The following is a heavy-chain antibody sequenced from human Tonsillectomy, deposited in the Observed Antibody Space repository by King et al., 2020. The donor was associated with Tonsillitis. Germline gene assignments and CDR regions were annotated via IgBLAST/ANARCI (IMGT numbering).Heavy chain of an antibody. D-gene: IGHD2-15*01. Sequence: VQLVESGAEVKKPGESLKISCKGSGYSFSKYWIGWVRQMPGKGLEWMGIIYPGDSYTRYSPSFQGQVTISPDRAISTAYLQWSSLQASDTAMYYCARGYCSSGGFCTGWFDPWGQGTLVTVSS. CDR3: ARGYCSSGGFCTGWFDP. J-gene: IGHJ5*02. CDR2: IYPGDSYT. V-gene: IGHV5-51*01. CDR1: GYSFSKYW.